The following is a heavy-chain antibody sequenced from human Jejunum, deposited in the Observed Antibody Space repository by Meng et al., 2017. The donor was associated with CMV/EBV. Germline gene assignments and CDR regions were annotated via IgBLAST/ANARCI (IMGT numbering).Heavy chain of an antibody. CDR1: NGGFY. J-gene: IGHJ4*02. Sequence: NGGFYWTWIRQYPGKGLEWIGYIYYTGTTFYNPYLQSRVTISIDTSKNHFSLSLSSVTAADTAVYYCARGDYSASGNYYTGVYSFDYWGQGTLVTVSS. CDR2: IYYTGTT. CDR3: ARGDYSASGNYYTGVYSFDY. V-gene: IGHV4-31*02. D-gene: IGHD3-10*01.